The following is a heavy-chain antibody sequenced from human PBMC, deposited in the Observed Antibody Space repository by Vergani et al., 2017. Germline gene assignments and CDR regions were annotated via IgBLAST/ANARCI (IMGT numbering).Heavy chain of an antibody. V-gene: IGHV3-23*01. CDR2: ISASGGST. CDR1: GFTFTSYG. Sequence: EVQLLESGGGLVQPGESLRLSCTVSGFTFTSYGISWVRQAPGKGLGWVSGISASGGSTYYTDSVKALFIISRDTSKNTLYLQMSSLRADDTAVYYCAKDRPRDWETPLFLFDYWGQGTLVAVSS. CDR3: AKDRPRDWETPLFLFDY. J-gene: IGHJ4*02. D-gene: IGHD1-26*01.